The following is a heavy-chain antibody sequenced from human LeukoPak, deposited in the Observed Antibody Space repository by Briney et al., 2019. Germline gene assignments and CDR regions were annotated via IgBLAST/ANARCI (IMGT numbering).Heavy chain of an antibody. D-gene: IGHD3-22*01. CDR3: ARGYYDSRGYYVGFAPVSLDY. CDR1: GGSISSGGYY. Sequence: SQTLSLTCTVSGGSISSGGYYWSWIRQHPGKGLEWIGYIYYSGSTYYNPSLKSRVTISVDTSKNQFSLKLSSVTAADTAVYYCARGYYDSRGYYVGFAPVSLDYWGQGTLVTVSS. CDR2: IYYSGST. J-gene: IGHJ4*02. V-gene: IGHV4-31*03.